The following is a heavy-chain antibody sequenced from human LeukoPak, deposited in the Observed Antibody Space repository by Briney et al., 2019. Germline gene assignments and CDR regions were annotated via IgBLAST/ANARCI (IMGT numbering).Heavy chain of an antibody. V-gene: IGHV3-30*18. CDR3: AKDSTVTAFDY. J-gene: IGHJ4*02. Sequence: GRSLRLSCAASGFTFSSYGMHWVRQAPGKGLEWLAVISYDGSNKYYADFVKGRFTISRDNSKNTLYLQMNSLRAEDTAVYYCAKDSTVTAFDYWGQGTLVTVSS. CDR1: GFTFSSYG. D-gene: IGHD4-17*01. CDR2: ISYDGSNK.